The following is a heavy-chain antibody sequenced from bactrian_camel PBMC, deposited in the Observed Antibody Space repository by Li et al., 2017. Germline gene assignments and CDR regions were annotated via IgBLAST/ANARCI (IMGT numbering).Heavy chain of an antibody. J-gene: IGHJ4*01. Sequence: QLVESGGGLVQPGGSLRVSCSASGFTFSSYSMSWVRQAPGKGLEWVSRINSGGGTTSCVDSVKGRFTISKDNAKNTVYLQMNSLKSEDTAMYYCTKEGHRGQGTQVTVS. CDR2: INSGGGTT. V-gene: IGHV3S1*01. CDR1: GFTFSSYS.